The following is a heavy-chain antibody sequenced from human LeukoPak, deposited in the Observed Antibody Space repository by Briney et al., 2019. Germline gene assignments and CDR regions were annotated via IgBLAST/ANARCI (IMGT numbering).Heavy chain of an antibody. CDR3: ASAQSMAARPIWNYYYMDV. CDR1: GGTFSSYA. J-gene: IGHJ6*03. D-gene: IGHD6-6*01. CDR2: IIPIFGTA. Sequence: SVKVSCKASGGTFSSYAISWVRQAPGQGLEWMGGIIPIFGTANYAQKFQGRVTITTDESTSTAYMELSSLRSEDTAVYYCASAQSMAARPIWNYYYMDVWGKGTTVTVS. V-gene: IGHV1-69*05.